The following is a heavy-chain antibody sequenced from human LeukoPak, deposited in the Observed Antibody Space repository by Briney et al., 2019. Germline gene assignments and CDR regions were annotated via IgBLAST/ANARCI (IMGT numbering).Heavy chain of an antibody. D-gene: IGHD6-19*01. J-gene: IGHJ3*02. CDR2: IWHDGSNK. CDR3: ARAEAVADAFDI. V-gene: IGHV3-33*01. CDR1: AFSFSTYG. Sequence: GGSLRLSCAASAFSFSTYGMHWVRQAPGKGLAGVAFIWHDGSNKYYVDSVKGRFTISRDNSKNTLYLQMNSLRAEDTAVYYCARAEAVADAFDIWGQGTMVTVSS.